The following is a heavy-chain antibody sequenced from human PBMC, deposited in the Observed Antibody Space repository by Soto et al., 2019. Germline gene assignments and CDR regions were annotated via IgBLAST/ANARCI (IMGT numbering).Heavy chain of an antibody. J-gene: IGHJ4*02. D-gene: IGHD4-17*01. CDR3: ARPLTTGTNTNFAY. Sequence: VQLVESGGGLIQPGRSLRLSCAASGFTFDSYAVHWVRQAPGKGLEWVAIVSYDESHKYYADSVKGRFTISRDNSKNTLYLQMSSLRAEDTAVYYCARPLTTGTNTNFAYWGQGTLVTVSS. V-gene: IGHV3-30-3*01. CDR2: VSYDESHK. CDR1: GFTFDSYA.